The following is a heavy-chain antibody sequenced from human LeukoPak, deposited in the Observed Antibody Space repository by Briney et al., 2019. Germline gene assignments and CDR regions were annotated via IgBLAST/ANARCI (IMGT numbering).Heavy chain of an antibody. V-gene: IGHV4-34*01. D-gene: IGHD3-22*01. J-gene: IGHJ4*02. CDR1: GGSFSGYY. CDR3: ARAFYDSSGYYYGGRTFDC. Sequence: PSETLSLTCAVYGGSFSGYYWSWIRQPPGKGLEWIGEFNHGGSTNYNPSLKSRVTISVDTSKNQFSLKLSSVTAADTAVYYCARAFYDSSGYYYGGRTFDCWGQGTLVTVSS. CDR2: FNHGGST.